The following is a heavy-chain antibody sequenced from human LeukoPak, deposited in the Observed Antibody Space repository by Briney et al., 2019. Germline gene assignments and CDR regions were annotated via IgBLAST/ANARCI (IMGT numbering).Heavy chain of an antibody. D-gene: IGHD1-1*01. CDR3: ARDLGGTGTTWNWFDP. J-gene: IGHJ5*02. CDR1: GFTFSGYY. V-gene: IGHV3-11*01. Sequence: PGGSLRLSCAASGFTFSGYYMSWIRQAPGKGLEWVSYISSSGSTIYYADSVKGRFTISRDNAKNSLYLQMNSLRAEDTAVYYWARDLGGTGTTWNWFDPWGQGTLVTVSS. CDR2: ISSSGSTI.